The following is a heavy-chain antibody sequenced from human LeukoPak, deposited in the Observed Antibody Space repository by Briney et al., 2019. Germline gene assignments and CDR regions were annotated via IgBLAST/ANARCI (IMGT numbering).Heavy chain of an antibody. Sequence: GESLRLSCAASGFTFTNDWMSWVRQVPGKGLEWIGRIRSKTDGGTTDYAAPVKDRVTISRDDSRNTLFLQISSLKTEDTAIYYCTTYVLVSRTRHFDSWGQGALVTVSS. CDR1: GFTFTNDW. CDR3: TTYVLVSRTRHFDS. CDR2: IRSKTDGGTT. D-gene: IGHD5/OR15-5a*01. V-gene: IGHV3-15*01. J-gene: IGHJ4*02.